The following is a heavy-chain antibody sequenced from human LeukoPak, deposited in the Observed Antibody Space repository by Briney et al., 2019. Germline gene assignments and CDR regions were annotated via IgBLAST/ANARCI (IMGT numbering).Heavy chain of an antibody. V-gene: IGHV3-48*03. CDR2: ISSSGSTI. CDR1: GFTLSSYE. J-gene: IGHJ4*02. Sequence: HTGGSLRLSCAASGFTLSSYEMNWVRQAPGKGLEWVSYISSSGSTIYYADSVKGRFTISGDNAKNSLYLQMNSLRAEDTAVYYCARDGLVVVHWGQGTLVTVSS. D-gene: IGHD3-22*01. CDR3: ARDGLVVVH.